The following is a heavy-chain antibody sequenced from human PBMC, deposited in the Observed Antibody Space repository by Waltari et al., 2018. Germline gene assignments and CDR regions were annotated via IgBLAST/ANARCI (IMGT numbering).Heavy chain of an antibody. V-gene: IGHV3-48*03. CDR2: ISSSGSTI. CDR3: ASLMKYDFWSGYLDYYYYGMDV. J-gene: IGHJ6*02. Sequence: NWVRQAPGKGLEWVSYISSSGSTIYYADSVKGRFTISRDNAKNSLYLQMNSLRAEDTAVYYCASLMKYDFWSGYLDYYYYGMDVWGQGTTVTVSS. D-gene: IGHD3-3*01.